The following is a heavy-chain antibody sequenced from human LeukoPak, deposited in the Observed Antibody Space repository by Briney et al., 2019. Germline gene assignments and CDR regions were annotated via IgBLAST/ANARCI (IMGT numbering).Heavy chain of an antibody. CDR2: IKQDGSEK. J-gene: IGHJ4*02. CDR1: RFTFSSYW. V-gene: IGHV3-7*03. Sequence: PGGSLRLSCAASRFTFSSYWMSWVRQAPGKGLEWVANIKQDGSEKYYVDSVKGRFTISRDNAKSSLYLQMNSLRAEDTALYYCAKDKFGGDQQLVRGYDYWGQGTLVTVSS. D-gene: IGHD6-13*01. CDR3: AKDKFGGDQQLVRGYDY.